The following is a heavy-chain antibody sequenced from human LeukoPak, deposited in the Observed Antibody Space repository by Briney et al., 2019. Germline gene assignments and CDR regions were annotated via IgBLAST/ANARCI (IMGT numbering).Heavy chain of an antibody. Sequence: SETLSLTCAVSGGSFSGRYWSWIRQSPGEGLEWIGEIDHSGNTNYNPSLKGRLTISVDTSKSQFSLRLSSVTAADTAVYYCARGGSGRLYYFDYWGQGTLVTVSS. CDR3: ARGGSGRLYYFDY. J-gene: IGHJ4*02. CDR2: IDHSGNT. CDR1: GGSFSGRY. V-gene: IGHV4-34*01. D-gene: IGHD2-15*01.